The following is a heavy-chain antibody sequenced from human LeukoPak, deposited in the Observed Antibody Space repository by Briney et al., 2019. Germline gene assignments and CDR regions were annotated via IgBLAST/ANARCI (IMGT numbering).Heavy chain of an antibody. CDR1: GGSFSGYY. D-gene: IGHD6-6*01. V-gene: IGHV4-34*01. J-gene: IGHJ5*02. CDR3: ARGLVGSSSWFDP. CDR2: INHSGST. Sequence: SETLSPTCAVYGGSFSGYYWSWISQPPGKGLEWIGEINHSGSTNYNPSLKSRVTISVDTSKNQFSLKLSSVTAADTAVYYCARGLVGSSSWFDPWGQGTLVTVSS.